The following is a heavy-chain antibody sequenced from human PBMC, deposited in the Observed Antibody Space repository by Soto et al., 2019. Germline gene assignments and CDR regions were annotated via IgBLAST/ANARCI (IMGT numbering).Heavy chain of an antibody. V-gene: IGHV3-74*01. J-gene: IGHJ4*02. D-gene: IGHD5-12*01. CDR1: GFPFSSYF. Sequence: DVNLEESGGGLVQPGGSLRLSCAASGFPFSSYFMYWVRQAPGGGLVWVARMSGDGRTITYADSVRGRFIISRDNAKKVLFLQMSGLRVDDTAVYYCARDPKRRDGYNFDSWGRGALVTVSS. CDR3: ARDPKRRDGYNFDS. CDR2: MSGDGRTI.